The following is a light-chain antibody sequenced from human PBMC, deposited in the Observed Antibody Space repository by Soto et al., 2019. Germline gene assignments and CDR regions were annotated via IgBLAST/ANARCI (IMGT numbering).Light chain of an antibody. CDR2: GAS. Sequence: IVFTHSPGTLSFSPWYRSTLSFSSSQSVSNNYLAWYQQKPGQAPRLLIYGASNRATGIPARFSGSGSGTEFTLTISSLQSEDFAVYYCQQYNNWLITFGQGTRLEI. V-gene: IGKV3-15*01. CDR1: QSVSNN. CDR3: QQYNNWLIT. J-gene: IGKJ5*01.